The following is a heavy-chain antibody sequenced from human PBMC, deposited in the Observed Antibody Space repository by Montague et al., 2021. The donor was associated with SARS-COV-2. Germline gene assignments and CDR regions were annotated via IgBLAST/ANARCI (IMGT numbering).Heavy chain of an antibody. D-gene: IGHD3-22*01. CDR3: ARAQYYYDSSGYYPAY. CDR2: MNPNSGNT. CDR1: GYTFTSYD. Sequence: SVKVSCKASGYTFTSYDINWVRQATGHGLEWMGWMNPNSGNTGYAQKFQGRVTMTRNTSISTAYMELSSLRSEGTAVYYCARAQYYYDSSGYYPAYWGQGTLVTVSS. J-gene: IGHJ4*02. V-gene: IGHV1-8*01.